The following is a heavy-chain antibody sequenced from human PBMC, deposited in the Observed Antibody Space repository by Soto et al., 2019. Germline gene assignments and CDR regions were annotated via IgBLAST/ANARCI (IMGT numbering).Heavy chain of an antibody. CDR2: ISYDGSNK. CDR1: GFTFSSYG. V-gene: IGHV3-30*03. J-gene: IGHJ4*02. CDR3: ALASFDY. Sequence: GGSLSLSCAASGFTFSSYGMHWVRQAPGKGLEWVAVISYDGSNKYYADSVKGRFTISRDNSKNTLYLQMNSLRAEDTAVYYCALASFDYWGQGTLVTVSS.